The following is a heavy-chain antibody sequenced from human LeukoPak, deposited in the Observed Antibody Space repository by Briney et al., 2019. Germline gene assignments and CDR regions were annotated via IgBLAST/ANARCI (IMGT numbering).Heavy chain of an antibody. CDR3: ARDPHLGKQWLANWFDP. V-gene: IGHV1-3*01. Sequence: ASVKVSCKASGYTFTSYAMHWVRQAPGQRLEWMGWINAGNGNTKYSQKFQGRVTITRDTSASTAYMELSSLRSEDTAVYYCARDPHLGKQWLANWFDPWGQGTLVTVSS. J-gene: IGHJ5*02. CDR2: INAGNGNT. CDR1: GYTFTSYA. D-gene: IGHD6-19*01.